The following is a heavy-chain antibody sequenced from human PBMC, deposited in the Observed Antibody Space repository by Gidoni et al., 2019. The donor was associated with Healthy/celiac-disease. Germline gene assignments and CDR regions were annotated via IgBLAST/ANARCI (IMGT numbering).Heavy chain of an antibody. CDR2: MNPNRGKT. J-gene: IGHJ4*02. Sequence: QVQLVQSGAEVPKPAASVKVSCKASGYTFTSYDTNWLRQATGQGLEWMGWMNPNRGKTGYAEKFQGRVTMTRNTSISTAYMELSSLRSEDTDVYYCARGKIVLMVYDPFDYWGQGTLVTVSS. CDR3: ARGKIVLMVYDPFDY. CDR1: GYTFTSYD. D-gene: IGHD2-8*01. V-gene: IGHV1-8*01.